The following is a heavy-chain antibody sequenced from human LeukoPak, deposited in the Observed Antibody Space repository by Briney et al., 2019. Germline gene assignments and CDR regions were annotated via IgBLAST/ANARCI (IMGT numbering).Heavy chain of an antibody. Sequence: GGSLRLSCAASGFTFSSYAMSWVRQAPGKGLEWVSAISGSGGSTYYADSVKGRFTISRDNSKNTLYLQMNSLGAEDTAVYYCAKDQGGYCSSTSCYTETAPDYGGQGTLVTVSS. J-gene: IGHJ4*02. D-gene: IGHD2-2*02. CDR1: GFTFSSYA. CDR3: AKDQGGYCSSTSCYTETAPDY. CDR2: ISGSGGST. V-gene: IGHV3-23*01.